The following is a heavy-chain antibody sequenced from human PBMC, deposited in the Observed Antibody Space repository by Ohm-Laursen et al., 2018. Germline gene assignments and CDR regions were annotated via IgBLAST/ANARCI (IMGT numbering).Heavy chain of an antibody. V-gene: IGHV4-61*01. D-gene: IGHD3-22*01. CDR3: ARVVITGAFDY. J-gene: IGHJ4*02. CDR2: IYYSGST. Sequence: SETLSLTCSVSGGSVSSGSYYWSWIRQPPGKGLEWIGYIYYSGSTNYNPSLKSRVTISVDTSKNQFSLKLSSVTAADTAVHYCARVVITGAFDYWGQGTLVTVSS. CDR1: GGSVSSGSYY.